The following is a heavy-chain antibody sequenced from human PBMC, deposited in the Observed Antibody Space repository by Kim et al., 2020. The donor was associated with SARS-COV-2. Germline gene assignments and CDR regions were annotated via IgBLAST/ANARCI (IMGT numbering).Heavy chain of an antibody. D-gene: IGHD2-21*01. Sequence: SQTLSLTCVISGDSVSSISAAWNWIRQSPSRGLEWLGRTYYRSKWSSDYAVSVKSRITISPDTSKNQFSLQLNSVTPEDTAVYYCAGSQIGSTYYFDYWGQGTLVTVSS. CDR2: TYYRSKWSS. J-gene: IGHJ4*02. CDR3: AGSQIGSTYYFDY. V-gene: IGHV6-1*01. CDR1: GDSVSSISAA.